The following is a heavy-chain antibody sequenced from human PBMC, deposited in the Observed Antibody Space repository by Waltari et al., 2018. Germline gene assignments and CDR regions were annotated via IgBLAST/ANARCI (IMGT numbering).Heavy chain of an antibody. D-gene: IGHD4-17*01. J-gene: IGHJ3*02. V-gene: IGHV4-38-2*01. CDR1: GYSISSGYY. Sequence: QVQLQESGPGLVKPSETLSLTCAVSGYSISSGYYWGWIRQPPGKGLEWIGSIYHSGSTYYNPALKRRVTISVDTSKNQFSLKLSSVTAADTAVYYCARPGGDYGGDAFDIWGQGTMVIVSS. CDR3: ARPGGDYGGDAFDI. CDR2: IYHSGST.